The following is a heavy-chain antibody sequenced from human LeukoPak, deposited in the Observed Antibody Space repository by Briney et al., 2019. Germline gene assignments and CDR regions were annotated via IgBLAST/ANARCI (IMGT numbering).Heavy chain of an antibody. D-gene: IGHD2-2*01. J-gene: IGHJ5*02. Sequence: ASVRDSCKVSGYSLSELSMDWVRQAPGKGVEWVGGFDPESGKRLYAQKFQGRVTMTEDTSTNTAYIEVTSLTSEDTAVYYCATLWLPAALDPWGQGTLVTVSS. V-gene: IGHV1-24*01. CDR3: ATLWLPAALDP. CDR1: GYSLSELS. CDR2: FDPESGKR.